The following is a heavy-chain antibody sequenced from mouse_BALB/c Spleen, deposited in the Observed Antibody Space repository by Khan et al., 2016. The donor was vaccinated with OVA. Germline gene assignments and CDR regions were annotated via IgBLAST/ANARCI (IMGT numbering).Heavy chain of an antibody. CDR3: ARENDDGRTCYAMDY. J-gene: IGHJ4*01. Sequence: DLVKPGASVKLSCKASGYTFTSYWINWIKQRPGQGLEWIGRIAPGSGSSSYNEMFKGKATLTLDTSSSTAYIQLSSLSSEDSAVYFGARENDDGRTCYAMDYWGQGTSVTVSS. D-gene: IGHD1-1*01. CDR2: IAPGSGSS. CDR1: GYTFTSYW. V-gene: IGHV1S41*01.